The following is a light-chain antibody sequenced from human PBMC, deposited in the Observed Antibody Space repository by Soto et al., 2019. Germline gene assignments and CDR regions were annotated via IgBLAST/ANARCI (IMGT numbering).Light chain of an antibody. Sequence: IVLTQSPATLSVSPGERATLSCRAIQTLYSNVAWYQQRPGQAPRLLIYRASARAPGIPAMISGSGSGTEFTLTISSLQSEDSTVGSYLQYHNLWAFCQGTQV. CDR3: LQYHNLWA. J-gene: IGKJ1*01. V-gene: IGKV3-15*01. CDR1: QTLYSN. CDR2: RAS.